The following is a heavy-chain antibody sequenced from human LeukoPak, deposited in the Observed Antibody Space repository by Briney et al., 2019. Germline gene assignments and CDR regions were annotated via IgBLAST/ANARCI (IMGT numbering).Heavy chain of an antibody. V-gene: IGHV3-21*01. CDR1: GFTFSSYA. CDR3: ARAPIVGAISSGAFDI. J-gene: IGHJ3*02. CDR2: ISSSSSYI. D-gene: IGHD1-26*01. Sequence: GGSLRLSCAASGFTFSSYAMSWVRQAPGKGLEWVSSISSSSSYIYYADSVKGRFTISRDNAKNSLYLQMNSLRAEDTAVYYCARAPIVGAISSGAFDIWGQGTMVTVSS.